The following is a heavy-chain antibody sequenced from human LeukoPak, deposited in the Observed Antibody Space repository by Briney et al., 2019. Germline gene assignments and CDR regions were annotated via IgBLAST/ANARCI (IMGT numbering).Heavy chain of an antibody. D-gene: IGHD5-18*01. J-gene: IGHJ4*02. V-gene: IGHV3-21*04. CDR3: ASGLDTAMVTGYFDY. Sequence: GGSLRLSCAASGFTFSSYSMNWVRQAPGKGLEWVSSISSSGSTIYYADSVKGRFTISRDNAKNSLYLQMNSLRAEDTAVYYCASGLDTAMVTGYFDYWGQGTLVTVSS. CDR1: GFTFSSYS. CDR2: ISSSGSTI.